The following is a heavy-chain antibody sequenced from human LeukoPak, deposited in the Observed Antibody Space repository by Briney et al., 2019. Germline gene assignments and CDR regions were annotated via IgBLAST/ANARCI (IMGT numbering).Heavy chain of an antibody. CDR1: GFTFSSYG. Sequence: GGSLRLSCAASGFTFSSYGMHWVRQAPGKGLEWVAFIRYDGSNKYYADSVKGRFTISRDNSKNTLYLQMNSLRAEDTAVYYCARDPTEGQLVTAPYFQHWGQGTLVTVSS. V-gene: IGHV3-30*02. D-gene: IGHD6-13*01. CDR3: ARDPTEGQLVTAPYFQH. CDR2: IRYDGSNK. J-gene: IGHJ1*01.